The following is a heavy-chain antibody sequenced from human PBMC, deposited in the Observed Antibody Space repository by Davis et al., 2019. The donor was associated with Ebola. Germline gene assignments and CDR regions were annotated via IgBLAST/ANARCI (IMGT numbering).Heavy chain of an antibody. CDR2: IIPIFGTA. V-gene: IGHV1-69*06. CDR1: GGTFSSYA. Sequence: SVTVSCKASGGTFSSYAISWVRQAPGQGLEWMGGIIPIFGTANYAQKFQGRVTLTADKSTSTAYMELSSLRSEDTAVYYCARLPLKYSSGWYGLAFDIWGQGTMVTVSS. J-gene: IGHJ3*02. CDR3: ARLPLKYSSGWYGLAFDI. D-gene: IGHD6-19*01.